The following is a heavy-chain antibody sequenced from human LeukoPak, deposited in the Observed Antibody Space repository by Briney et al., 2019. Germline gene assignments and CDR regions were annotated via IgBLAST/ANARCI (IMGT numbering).Heavy chain of an antibody. V-gene: IGHV3-21*01. J-gene: IGHJ4*02. Sequence: GGSLRLSCGASGFIFSSYGIHWVRQAPGKGREWVSSISSSSSYIYYADSGKGRFTISRDNAKNTLYLQMNSLKSEDSAAYYCARGPAANSGNYYAGDYWGQGTLVTVSS. CDR2: ISSSSSYI. D-gene: IGHD1-26*01. CDR3: ARGPAANSGNYYAGDY. CDR1: GFIFSSYG.